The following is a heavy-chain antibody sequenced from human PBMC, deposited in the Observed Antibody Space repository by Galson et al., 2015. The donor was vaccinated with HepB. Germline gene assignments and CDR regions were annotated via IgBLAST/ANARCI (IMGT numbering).Heavy chain of an antibody. V-gene: IGHV4-34*01. CDR2: INHSGST. CDR1: GGSFSGYY. J-gene: IGHJ4*02. CDR3: ASSPGRRYNWNYADY. Sequence: LSLTCAVYGGSFSGYYWSWIRQPPGKGLEWIGEINHSGSTNYNPSLKSRVTISVDTSKNQFSLKLSSVTAADTAVYYCASSPGRRYNWNYADYWGQGTLVTVSS. D-gene: IGHD1-7*01.